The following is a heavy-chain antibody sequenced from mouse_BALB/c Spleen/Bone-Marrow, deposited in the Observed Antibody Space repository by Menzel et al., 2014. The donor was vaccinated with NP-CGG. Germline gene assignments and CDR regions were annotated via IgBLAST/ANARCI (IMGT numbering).Heavy chain of an antibody. D-gene: IGHD1-1*01. CDR2: INPSNGGT. J-gene: IGHJ1*01. CDR1: GYTFTSYY. CDR3: TRDHYYYGSSYWYFDG. V-gene: IGHV1S81*02. Sequence: QVQLQQSGAELVKPGASVKLSCKASGYTFTSYYMYWVKQRPGQGLEWIGGINPSNGGTNFNEKFKSKATLTVDKSSSTAYMQLSNLTAEGSAVYYCTRDHYYYGSSYWYFDGRGAGTTVTVSS.